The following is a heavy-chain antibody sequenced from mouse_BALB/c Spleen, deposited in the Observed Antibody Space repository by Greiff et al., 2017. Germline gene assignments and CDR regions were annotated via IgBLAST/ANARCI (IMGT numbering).Heavy chain of an antibody. V-gene: IGHV14-3*02. CDR1: GFNIKDTY. D-gene: IGHD2-4*01. CDR2: IDPANGNT. J-gene: IGHJ3*01. Sequence: EVKLVESGAELVKPGASVKLSCTASGFNIKDTYMHWVKQRPEQGLEWIGRIDPANGNTKYDPKFQGKATITADTSSNTAYLQLSSLTSEDTAVYYCAKDYVGAYWGQGTLVTVSA. CDR3: AKDYVGAY.